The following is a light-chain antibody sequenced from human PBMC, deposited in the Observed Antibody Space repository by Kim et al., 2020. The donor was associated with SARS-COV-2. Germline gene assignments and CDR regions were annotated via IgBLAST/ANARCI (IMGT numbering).Light chain of an antibody. V-gene: IGKV2D-29*02. CDR1: QSLLHSDGKTY. J-gene: IGKJ4*01. Sequence: DIVMTQTPVSLSVTPGQPASIYCKSSQSLLHSDGKTYFYWYLQRPGQSPKLLIYKVFNRFSGVPDRFSGSGSGTDFTLRISRVEADDVGIYYCMQSLELPLTFGGGTKVDIK. CDR2: KVF. CDR3: MQSLELPLT.